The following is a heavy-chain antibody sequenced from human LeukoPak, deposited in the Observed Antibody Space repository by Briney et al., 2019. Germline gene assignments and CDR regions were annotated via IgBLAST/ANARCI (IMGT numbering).Heavy chain of an antibody. CDR1: GGSFSGYY. CDR2: INHSGST. V-gene: IGHV4-34*01. J-gene: IGHJ3*02. CDR3: ANQRMAYYDFWPYPATNQI. Sequence: SETLSLTCAVYGGSFSGYYWSWIRQPPGEGLEWIGEINHSGSTNYNPSLKSRVTISVDTSKNQFSLKLSSVTAADTAVYYCANQRMAYYDFWPYPATNQIWGQGTMVTVSS. D-gene: IGHD3-3*01.